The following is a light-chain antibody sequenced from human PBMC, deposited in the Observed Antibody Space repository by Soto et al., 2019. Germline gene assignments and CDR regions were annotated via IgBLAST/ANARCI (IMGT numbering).Light chain of an antibody. Sequence: QSALTQPPSASGTPGQRVTISCSGSSSNIGSNTVNWYQQLPGTAPKLLIYSNNQRPSGVPDRFSGSKSGTSASLAISGLRSEDEADYYCAAWDDSLNGRVFGTGTKVT. CDR2: SNN. V-gene: IGLV1-44*01. J-gene: IGLJ1*01. CDR3: AAWDDSLNGRV. CDR1: SSNIGSNT.